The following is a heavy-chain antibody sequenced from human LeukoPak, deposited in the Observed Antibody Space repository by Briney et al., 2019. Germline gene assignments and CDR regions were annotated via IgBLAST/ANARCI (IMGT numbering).Heavy chain of an antibody. CDR1: GFTFSSYW. CDR2: INSDGSST. CDR3: ARPYYYDSSGYYPICDY. Sequence: GGSLRLSCAASGFTFSSYWMHWVRQAPGKGLVWVSRINSDGSSTSYADSVKGRFTISRDNTKNTLYLQMNNLRAEDTAVYYCARPYYYDSSGYYPICDYWGQGTLVTVSS. J-gene: IGHJ4*02. D-gene: IGHD3-22*01. V-gene: IGHV3-74*01.